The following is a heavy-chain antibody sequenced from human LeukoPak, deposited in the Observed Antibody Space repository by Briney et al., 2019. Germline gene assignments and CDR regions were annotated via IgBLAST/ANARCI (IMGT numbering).Heavy chain of an antibody. CDR2: INWNGGST. J-gene: IGHJ5*02. Sequence: PGGSLRLSCAASGFTFDDYGMSWVRQAPGKGLEWVSGINWNGGSTGYADSVKGRFTISRDNSKNTLYLQMNSLRAEDTAVYYCARDPMALDWFDPWGQGTLVTFSS. V-gene: IGHV3-20*04. CDR3: ARDPMALDWFDP. CDR1: GFTFDDYG. D-gene: IGHD3-10*01.